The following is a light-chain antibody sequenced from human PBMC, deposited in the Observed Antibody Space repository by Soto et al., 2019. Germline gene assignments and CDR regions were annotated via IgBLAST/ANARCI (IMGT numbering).Light chain of an antibody. CDR2: DVS. CDR1: QSVSSSY. Sequence: EIVLTQSPGTLSLSPGERATLSCRSSQSVSSSYLAWYQHKPGQAPRLLIYDVSSRATGIPDRFSGSVSGTDFTLTISCLEAEGVAGYCCQLYGMAPSVGQGTEVE. CDR3: QLYGMAPS. J-gene: IGKJ1*01. V-gene: IGKV3-20*01.